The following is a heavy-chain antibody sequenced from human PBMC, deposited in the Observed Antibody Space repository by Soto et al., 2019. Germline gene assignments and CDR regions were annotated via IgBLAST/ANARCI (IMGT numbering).Heavy chain of an antibody. CDR1: GYSFTSYW. D-gene: IGHD2-2*02. CDR3: AAVPAATPDYYYYGMDV. CDR2: IYPGDSDT. J-gene: IGHJ6*02. V-gene: IGHV5-51*01. Sequence: GESLKISRKGSGYSFTSYWIGWVRQMPGKGLEWMGIIYPGDSDTRYSPSFQGQVTISADKSISTAYLQWSSLKASDTAMYYCAAVPAATPDYYYYGMDVWGQGTTVTVSS.